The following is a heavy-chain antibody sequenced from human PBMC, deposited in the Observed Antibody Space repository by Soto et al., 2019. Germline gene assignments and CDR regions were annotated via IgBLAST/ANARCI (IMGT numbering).Heavy chain of an antibody. CDR3: ARTGIAVAGTMGY. CDR2: ISYDGSNK. CDR1: GFTFSSYA. D-gene: IGHD6-19*01. J-gene: IGHJ4*02. V-gene: IGHV3-30-3*01. Sequence: QVQLVESGGGVVQPGRSLRLSCAASGFTFSSYAMHWVRQAPGKGLEWVAVISYDGSNKYYADSLKGRFTISRDNSKNTLYLQMNSLRAEDTAVYYCARTGIAVAGTMGYWGQGTLVTVSS.